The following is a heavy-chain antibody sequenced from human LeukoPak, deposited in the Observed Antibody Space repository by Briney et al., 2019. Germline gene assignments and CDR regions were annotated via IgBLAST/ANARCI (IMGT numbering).Heavy chain of an antibody. CDR1: GYTFTGYY. CDR3: ARVDYYGSGSYFYYYYYYMDV. D-gene: IGHD3-10*01. V-gene: IGHV1-8*02. CDR2: MNPNSGNT. Sequence: ASVKVSCKASGYTFTGYYMHWVRQAPGQGLEWMGWMNPNSGNTGYAQKFQGRVTMTRNTSISTAYMELSSLRSEDTAVYYCARVDYYGSGSYFYYYYYYMDVWGKGTTVTISS. J-gene: IGHJ6*03.